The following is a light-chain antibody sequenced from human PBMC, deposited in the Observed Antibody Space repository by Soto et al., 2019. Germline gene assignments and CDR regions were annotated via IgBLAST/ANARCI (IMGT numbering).Light chain of an antibody. CDR3: QQYGSPPIT. CDR1: QSVSNNF. Sequence: SPGTLSLSPGERATLSCRASQSVSNNFLAWYQRRPGQAPRLVIYGASSRMTGIPDRFSGSGSGTDFTLTINRLEPEDFAIYYCQQYGSPPITFGQGTRLEIK. CDR2: GAS. V-gene: IGKV3-20*01. J-gene: IGKJ5*01.